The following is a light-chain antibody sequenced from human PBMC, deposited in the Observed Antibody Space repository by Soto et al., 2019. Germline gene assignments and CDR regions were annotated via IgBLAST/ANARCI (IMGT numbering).Light chain of an antibody. V-gene: IGKV1-33*01. Sequence: DIQMTQSLSSLSASVGDRVTITCQASQDISNYLNWYQQKPGKAPKLLIYDASNLATGVPSRFSGSGSGTDVTFTISSLQPEDIATYYCQQYDNLPLTFGGGTKVEIK. CDR3: QQYDNLPLT. CDR2: DAS. J-gene: IGKJ4*01. CDR1: QDISNY.